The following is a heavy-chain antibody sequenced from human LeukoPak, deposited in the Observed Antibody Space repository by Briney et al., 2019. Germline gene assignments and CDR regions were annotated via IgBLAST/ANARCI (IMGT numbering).Heavy chain of an antibody. V-gene: IGHV1-2*06. CDR1: GGTFSSYA. CDR2: INPNSGGT. J-gene: IGHJ5*02. CDR3: ARSRLWFGELEFDP. D-gene: IGHD3-10*01. Sequence: ASVKVSCKASGGTFSSYAISWVRQAPGQGLEWMGRINPNSGGTNYAQKFQGRVTMTRDTSISTAYMELSRLRSDDTAVYYCARSRLWFGELEFDPWGQGTLVTVSS.